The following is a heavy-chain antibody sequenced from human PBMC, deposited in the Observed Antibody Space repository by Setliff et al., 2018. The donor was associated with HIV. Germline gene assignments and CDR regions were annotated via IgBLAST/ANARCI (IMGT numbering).Heavy chain of an antibody. CDR1: GFSLSNTRMG. Sequence: ESGPTLVNPTETLTLTCTVSGFSLSNTRMGVSWIRQPPGKALEWLTHIFSDDEKSYSTSLKSRLTISKDTSKGQVVLTMTNLDPVDTATYYCARLMKTYYYDTSGYYAPWGNFDHWGQGTLVTVSS. V-gene: IGHV2-26*01. D-gene: IGHD3-22*01. J-gene: IGHJ4*02. CDR2: IFSDDEK. CDR3: ARLMKTYYYDTSGYYAPWGNFDH.